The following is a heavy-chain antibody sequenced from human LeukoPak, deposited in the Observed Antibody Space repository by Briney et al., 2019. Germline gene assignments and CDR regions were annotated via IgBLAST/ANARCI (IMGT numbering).Heavy chain of an antibody. D-gene: IGHD2-15*01. Sequence: PGGSLRLSCAASGFTFSSYGMHWVRQAPGKGLDWGAVISYDGSNKYYADSVKGRFTISRDNSKNTLYLQMNSLRAEDTAVYYCAKDHIVVVVAATPMIDYWGQGTLVTVSS. V-gene: IGHV3-30*18. J-gene: IGHJ4*02. CDR3: AKDHIVVVVAATPMIDY. CDR2: ISYDGSNK. CDR1: GFTFSSYG.